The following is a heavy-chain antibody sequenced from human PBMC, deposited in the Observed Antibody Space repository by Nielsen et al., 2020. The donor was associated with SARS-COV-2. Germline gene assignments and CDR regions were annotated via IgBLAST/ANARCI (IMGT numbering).Heavy chain of an antibody. CDR3: ARDPTDYDFWSGYFDY. CDR2: INPSGGST. J-gene: IGHJ4*02. Sequence: ASVKVSCKASGYTFTGYYMHWVRQAPGQGLEWMGWINPSGGSTSYAQKFQGRVTMTRDTSTSTVYMELSSLRSEDTAVYYCARDPTDYDFWSGYFDYWGQGTLVTVSS. CDR1: GYTFTGYY. D-gene: IGHD3-3*01. V-gene: IGHV1-46*01.